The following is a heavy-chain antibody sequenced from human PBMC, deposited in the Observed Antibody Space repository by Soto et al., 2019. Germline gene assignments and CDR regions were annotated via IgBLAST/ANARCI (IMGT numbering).Heavy chain of an antibody. Sequence: SETLSLTCTVSGGSISSYYWSWIRQPPGKGLEWIGYIYYSGSTNYNPSLKSRVTISVDTSKNQFSLKLSSVTAADTAVYYCARDSSSDYHLTFEFWGQGTMVTVSS. CDR2: IYYSGST. CDR3: ARDSSSDYHLTFEF. D-gene: IGHD3-22*01. CDR1: GGSISSYY. J-gene: IGHJ3*01. V-gene: IGHV4-59*01.